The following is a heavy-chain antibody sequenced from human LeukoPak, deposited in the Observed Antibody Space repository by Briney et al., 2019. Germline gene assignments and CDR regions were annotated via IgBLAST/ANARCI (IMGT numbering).Heavy chain of an antibody. V-gene: IGHV1-18*01. CDR1: GYTFTSYG. Sequence: ASVKVSCKASGYTFTSYGIGWVRQAPGQGLEWMGWISAYNGNTNYAQKLQGRVTMTTDTSTSTAYMELRSLRSDDTAVYYCAREGGYGSGSYERSDYYYYGMDVWGQGTTVTVSS. D-gene: IGHD3-10*01. J-gene: IGHJ6*02. CDR2: ISAYNGNT. CDR3: AREGGYGSGSYERSDYYYYGMDV.